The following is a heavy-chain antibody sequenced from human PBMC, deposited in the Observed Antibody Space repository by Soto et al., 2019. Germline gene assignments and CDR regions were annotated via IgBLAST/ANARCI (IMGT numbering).Heavy chain of an antibody. D-gene: IGHD3-22*01. Sequence: GESLKISCQASGYSFTTYWISWVRQMPGKGLECMGRIDPTDSYTDYGPSFEGHVTMSVDRSINTAYLEWSSLKASDTAMYYCASGVIHEYYYYGMDVWGQGTTVTVSS. J-gene: IGHJ6*02. CDR3: ASGVIHEYYYYGMDV. CDR2: IDPTDSYT. V-gene: IGHV5-10-1*01. CDR1: GYSFTTYW.